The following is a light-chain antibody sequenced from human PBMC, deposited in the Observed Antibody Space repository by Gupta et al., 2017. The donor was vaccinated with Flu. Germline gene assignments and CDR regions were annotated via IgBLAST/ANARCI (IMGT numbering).Light chain of an antibody. CDR2: DAS. CDR3: QHCSHLHA. Sequence: SPANPSLSGGERATPSCRGSKSVSSDIEWLQQKPGQAPRLIIYDASNRARGITDRFSGSAGATDFTRTSSSREDEDCAVYYRQHCSHLHAFGGGTKVEI. J-gene: IGKJ4*01. CDR1: KSVSSD. V-gene: IGKV3D-11*02.